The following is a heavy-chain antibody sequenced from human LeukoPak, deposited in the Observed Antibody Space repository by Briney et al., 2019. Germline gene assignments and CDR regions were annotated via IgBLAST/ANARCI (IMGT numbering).Heavy chain of an antibody. V-gene: IGHV4-39*07. J-gene: IGHJ4*02. CDR3: ARDRKFLEWLTNLDY. CDR2: IYYSGST. D-gene: IGHD3-3*01. CDR1: GGSISSSSYY. Sequence: TASETLSLTCTVSGGSISSSSYYWGWIRQPPGKGLEWIGSIYYSGSTYYNPSLKSRVTISVDTSKNQFSLKLRSVTAADTAVYYCARDRKFLEWLTNLDYWGQGTLVTVSS.